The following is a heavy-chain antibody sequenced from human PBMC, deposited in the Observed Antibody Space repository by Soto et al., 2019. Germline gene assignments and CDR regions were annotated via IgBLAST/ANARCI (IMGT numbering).Heavy chain of an antibody. Sequence: QLQLQASGSGLVKPSQTLSLTCTVSGGSISSGTYSWSWIRQPPGKGLEWIGYIYHHCITYYNPSLESRVNTSVDGSNNQFSLRLTSVTAADTAVYYCARGRQQPGGHWFDTWGQGTLVTVSS. J-gene: IGHJ5*02. V-gene: IGHV4-30-2*01. CDR3: ARGRQQPGGHWFDT. CDR2: IYHHCIT. CDR1: GGSISSGTYS. D-gene: IGHD3-16*01.